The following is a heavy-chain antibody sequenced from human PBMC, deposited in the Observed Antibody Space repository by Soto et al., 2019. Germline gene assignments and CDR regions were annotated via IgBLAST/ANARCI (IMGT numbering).Heavy chain of an antibody. J-gene: IGHJ4*02. CDR3: ARTSGYYLYDY. V-gene: IGHV4-39*01. CDR2: IYHSGST. D-gene: IGHD3-22*01. CDR1: GGSISSSSYY. Sequence: SETLSLTCTVSGGSISSSSYYWGWIRQPPGKGLEWIGYIYHSGSTYYNPSLKSRVTITRDTSASTAYMELSSLRSEDTAVYYCARTSGYYLYDYWGQGTLVTVSS.